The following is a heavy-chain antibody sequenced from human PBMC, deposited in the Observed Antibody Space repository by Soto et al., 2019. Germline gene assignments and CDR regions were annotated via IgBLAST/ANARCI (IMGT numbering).Heavy chain of an antibody. CDR3: ATMKGGYQYYSYGMDV. J-gene: IGHJ6*02. Sequence: QVQLVQSGAEVKKPGSSVKVSCKASGGTFNNYAISWVRQAPGQGLEWMGGIIPIFRTADYAQKFQGRVTITADESTSTGYRELSSLRSEDTAVYYCATMKGGYQYYSYGMDVWGQGTTVTVSS. CDR1: GGTFNNYA. V-gene: IGHV1-69*12. CDR2: IIPIFRTA. D-gene: IGHD3-16*02.